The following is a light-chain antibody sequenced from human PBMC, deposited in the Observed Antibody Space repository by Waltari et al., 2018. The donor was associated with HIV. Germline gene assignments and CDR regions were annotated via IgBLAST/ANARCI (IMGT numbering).Light chain of an antibody. J-gene: IGLJ1*01. CDR2: KNF. CDR1: RSNIEHDN. Sequence: QSFLTQPPSASGTPGQTVTISCSGSRSNIEHDNVYRYQQLPGMTPKLLIYKNFLRPSGVPDRFAASKSGTSASLTISGLRSADEADYYCVGWDSSLSAYVFGAGTKVAVL. V-gene: IGLV1-47*01. CDR3: VGWDSSLSAYV.